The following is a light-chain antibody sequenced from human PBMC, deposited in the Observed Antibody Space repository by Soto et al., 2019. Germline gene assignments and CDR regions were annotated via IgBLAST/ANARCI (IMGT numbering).Light chain of an antibody. CDR1: SSDVGGYNY. J-gene: IGLJ2*01. Sequence: QSALTQPASVSGSPGQSITISCTGTSSDVGGYNYVSWYQQHPGKAPKLMIYDVSKRPSGVPDRFSGSKSGNTASLTISGLQAEDEADYYCCSYGGSYVLFGGGTKLTVL. CDR3: CSYGGSYVL. V-gene: IGLV2-11*01. CDR2: DVS.